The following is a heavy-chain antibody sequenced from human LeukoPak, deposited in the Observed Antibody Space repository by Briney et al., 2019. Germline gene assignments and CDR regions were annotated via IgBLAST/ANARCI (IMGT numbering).Heavy chain of an antibody. CDR1: SYSISSSNW. D-gene: IGHD6-19*01. J-gene: IGHJ5*02. V-gene: IGHV4-28*01. Sequence: PSETLSLTCAVSSYSISSSNWWGWIRQPPGKGLEWIGYIYYSGTTYYNPSLKSRVTMSVDTSKNQFSLKLSSVTAVDTAVYYCARTDRQWSSVDPWGQGTLVTVSS. CDR3: ARTDRQWSSVDP. CDR2: IYYSGTT.